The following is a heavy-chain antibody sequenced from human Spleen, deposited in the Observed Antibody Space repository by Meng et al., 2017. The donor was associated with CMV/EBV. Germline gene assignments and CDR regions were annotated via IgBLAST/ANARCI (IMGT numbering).Heavy chain of an antibody. D-gene: IGHD6-19*01. Sequence: SETLSLTCTVSGGSISSSSYYWGWIRQPPGKGLEWIGSIYYNGNTYYNPSLKSRFTISIDTSKNQFSLKVSSVTAADTAVYYCARAWSSGWYNWFDPWGQGTLVTVSS. CDR3: ARAWSSGWYNWFDP. V-gene: IGHV4-39*07. J-gene: IGHJ5*02. CDR2: IYYNGNT. CDR1: GGSISSSSYY.